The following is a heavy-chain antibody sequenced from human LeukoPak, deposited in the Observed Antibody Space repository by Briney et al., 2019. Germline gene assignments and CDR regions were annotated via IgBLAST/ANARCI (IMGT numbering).Heavy chain of an antibody. V-gene: IGHV4-31*03. Sequence: SQTLSLTCTVSGGSVSSGGYYWSWIRQHPGKGLEWIGFIYYSGSTYYNPSLKSRVTFSVDTSKNQFSLKLSSVNAADTAVYYCARAVYDYIWGSYRFDYWGQGTLVTVSS. D-gene: IGHD3-16*02. CDR1: GGSVSSGGYY. J-gene: IGHJ4*02. CDR2: IYYSGST. CDR3: ARAVYDYIWGSYRFDY.